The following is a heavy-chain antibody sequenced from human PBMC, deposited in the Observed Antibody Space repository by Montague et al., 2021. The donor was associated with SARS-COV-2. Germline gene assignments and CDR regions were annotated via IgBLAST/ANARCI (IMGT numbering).Heavy chain of an antibody. J-gene: IGHJ5*02. CDR3: ARHPHPQISIFGVVWEGNWLDA. Sequence: SETLSLTCTVSGGSISSSSYYWGWIRQPPGKGLEWIGSIYYSRSTYYNPSLKSRVTISVDTSKNQFSLKLSSVTAADTAVYYCARHPHPQISIFGVVWEGNWLDAWGQGTLVTVSS. CDR1: GGSISSSSYY. CDR2: IYYSRST. V-gene: IGHV4-39*01. D-gene: IGHD3-3*01.